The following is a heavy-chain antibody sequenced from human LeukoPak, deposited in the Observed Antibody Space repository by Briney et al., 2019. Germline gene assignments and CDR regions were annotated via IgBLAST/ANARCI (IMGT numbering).Heavy chain of an antibody. CDR3: ARWMATVTTPDY. D-gene: IGHD4-11*01. V-gene: IGHV1-2*02. CDR2: INPNSGGT. Sequence: ASVKVSCKASGYTFNGFYLHWVRQAPGQGREWMGWINPNSGGTNYAQKFQGRVTMTRDTSISTAYMELSRLRSDDTAVYYCARWMATVTTPDYWGQGTLVTGSS. J-gene: IGHJ4*02. CDR1: GYTFNGFY.